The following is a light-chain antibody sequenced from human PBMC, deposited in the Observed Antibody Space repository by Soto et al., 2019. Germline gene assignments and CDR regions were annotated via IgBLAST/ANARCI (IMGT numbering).Light chain of an antibody. CDR1: SSDIGSNP. CDR2: RDN. Sequence: QSVLTQPPSASGPPGQRVAISCSGGSSDIGSNPVNWYLHLPGAAPKLLIYRDNQRPSGVPDRFSGSKSGTSASLTISGLQSADEADYFCSAWDDNIYGPVFGGGTKLTVL. J-gene: IGLJ2*01. CDR3: SAWDDNIYGPV. V-gene: IGLV1-44*01.